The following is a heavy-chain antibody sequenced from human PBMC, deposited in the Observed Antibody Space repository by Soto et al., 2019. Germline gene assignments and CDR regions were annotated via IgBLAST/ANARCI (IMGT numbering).Heavy chain of an antibody. CDR2: ISAYNGHT. CDR1: GYTFTNYD. CDR3: AGGWELDY. J-gene: IGHJ4*02. D-gene: IGHD1-26*01. V-gene: IGHV1-18*01. Sequence: QVQLMQSGAEVMKPGASVKVSCKASGYTFTNYDISWVRQAPGQGLEWMGWISAYNGHTDYVQKFQGRVTMTTDIPTTTAYMELRSLTSDDTAVYYCAGGWELDYWGQGALVTVSS.